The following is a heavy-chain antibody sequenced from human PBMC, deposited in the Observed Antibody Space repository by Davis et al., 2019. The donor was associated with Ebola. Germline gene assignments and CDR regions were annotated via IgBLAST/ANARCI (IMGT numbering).Heavy chain of an antibody. CDR1: GYTFTSYY. D-gene: IGHD2-2*02. Sequence: AASVKVSCKASGYTFTSYYIHWVRQAPGQGLEWMGMINPRGCGTSYAQKFQDRVTMTRETSTSTVYMELSSLRSEDTAVYYCAREVVVVPTAIQSYFYYYMDVWGKGSTVTVSS. CDR3: AREVVVVPTAIQSYFYYYMDV. V-gene: IGHV1-46*01. J-gene: IGHJ6*03. CDR2: INPRGCGT.